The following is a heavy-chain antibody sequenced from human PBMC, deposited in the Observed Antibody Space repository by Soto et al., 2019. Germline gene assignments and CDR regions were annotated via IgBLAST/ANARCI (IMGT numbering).Heavy chain of an antibody. Sequence: GGSLRLSCAASGFTFDDYTMHWVRQAPGKGLEWVSLISWDGGSTYYADSVKGRFTISRDNSKNSLYLQMNSLRTEDTALYYCAKDFLCGGGSCYWGDYYYYGMDVWGQGTTVTVSS. CDR1: GFTFDDYT. D-gene: IGHD2-15*01. CDR3: AKDFLCGGGSCYWGDYYYYGMDV. CDR2: ISWDGGST. J-gene: IGHJ6*02. V-gene: IGHV3-43*01.